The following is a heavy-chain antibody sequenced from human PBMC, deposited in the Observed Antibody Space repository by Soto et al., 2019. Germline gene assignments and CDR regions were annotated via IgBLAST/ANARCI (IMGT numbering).Heavy chain of an antibody. CDR3: ARVGSGTSRGMDV. Sequence: QVQLVQSGAEVKKPGASVKVSCKASGYTFTGYYRHWVRQAPGQGLEWMGGINPNSGGTNYEQKYQGRVTMPRDTSISTAYLELSRLRSDDTAVYYCARVGSGTSRGMDVWGQGTTVTVSS. D-gene: IGHD1-26*01. CDR1: GYTFTGYY. V-gene: IGHV1-2*02. J-gene: IGHJ6*02. CDR2: INPNSGGT.